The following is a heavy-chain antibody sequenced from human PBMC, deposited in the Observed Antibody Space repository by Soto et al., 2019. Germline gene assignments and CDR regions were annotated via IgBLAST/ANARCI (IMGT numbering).Heavy chain of an antibody. CDR2: IYPADSNT. Sequence: PGESLKISCKGSGYRFTNYWIGWVRQVPGKGLEWLGIIYPADSNTRYRPSFQGQVTISVDKSITTAYLQWSSLKASDTAMYYCARGEGFGGPRLYYMDVWGKGTTVTVSS. D-gene: IGHD3-10*01. CDR3: ARGEGFGGPRLYYMDV. CDR1: GYRFTNYW. V-gene: IGHV5-51*01. J-gene: IGHJ6*03.